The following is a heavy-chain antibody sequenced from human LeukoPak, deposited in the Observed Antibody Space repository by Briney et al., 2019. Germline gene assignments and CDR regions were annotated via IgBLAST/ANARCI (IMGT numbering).Heavy chain of an antibody. CDR1: GGSVSGSY. V-gene: IGHV4-59*02. Sequence: SETLSLTCTVSGGSVSGSYWSWIRQPPGKGLEWIGYIYFSGTTNYNPSLKSRVAISVDTSKNQFSLKLNSVTAADTAVYYCARETNWFDPWGQGTLVTVSS. CDR3: ARETNWFDP. CDR2: IYFSGTT. J-gene: IGHJ5*02.